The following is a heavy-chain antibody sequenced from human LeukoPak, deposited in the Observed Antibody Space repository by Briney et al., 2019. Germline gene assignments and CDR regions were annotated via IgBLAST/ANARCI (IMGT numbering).Heavy chain of an antibody. CDR1: GYSISSGYY. V-gene: IGHV4-38-2*01. D-gene: IGHD3-16*02. CDR3: FRANTFGGVIAQLEY. CDR2: LHHSGRT. J-gene: IGHJ4*02. Sequence: PSETLSLTCAVSGYSISSGYYWGWIRQPPGKWLEWIGNLHHSGRTYFHSSLKSRVTISVDTSKNQFSLKLSSVTAADTAVYYCFRANTFGGVIAQLEYWGQGTLVAVDS.